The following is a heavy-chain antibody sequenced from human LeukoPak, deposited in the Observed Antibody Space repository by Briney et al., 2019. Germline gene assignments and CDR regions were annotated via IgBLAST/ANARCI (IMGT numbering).Heavy chain of an antibody. Sequence: GGSLRLSCAASGFTVSSNYMGWVRRAPGKGLEWVSVIYRGGSTYYAASAKGQFTISRANSKNTLSLQMNSLRAQDTSVYYCATDRRAVTWYFDLWGRGSLVSVS. CDR2: IYRGGST. V-gene: IGHV3-53*01. D-gene: IGHD4-11*01. CDR3: ATDRRAVTWYFDL. J-gene: IGHJ2*01. CDR1: GFTVSSNY.